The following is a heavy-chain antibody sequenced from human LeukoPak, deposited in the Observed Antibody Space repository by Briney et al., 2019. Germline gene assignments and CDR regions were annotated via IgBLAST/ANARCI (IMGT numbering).Heavy chain of an antibody. CDR2: ISGSGSNT. V-gene: IGHV3-23*01. Sequence: GGSLRLSRAASGFTFNNYAMSWVRQAPGKGLAWVSTISGSGSNTYYADSVKGRFTISRDNSKNTLYLQMNSLRAEDTAVYYCAKSVRGYTYYFDCWGQGTLVTVSS. D-gene: IGHD5-12*01. J-gene: IGHJ4*02. CDR3: AKSVRGYTYYFDC. CDR1: GFTFNNYA.